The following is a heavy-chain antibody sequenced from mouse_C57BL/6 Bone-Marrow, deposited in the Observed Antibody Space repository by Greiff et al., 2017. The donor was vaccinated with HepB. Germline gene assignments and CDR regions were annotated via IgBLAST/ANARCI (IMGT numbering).Heavy chain of an antibody. CDR3: ARGGYYDYDRFAY. D-gene: IGHD2-4*01. CDR1: GYTFTDYY. CDR2: INPNNGGT. Sequence: VQLQQSGPELVKPGASVKISCKASGYTFTDYYMNWVKQSQGKSLEWIGDINPNNGGTCYNQKFKGKATLTVDKSSSTAYMELRSLTSEDSAVYYCARGGYYDYDRFAYWGQGTLVTVSA. J-gene: IGHJ3*01. V-gene: IGHV1-26*01.